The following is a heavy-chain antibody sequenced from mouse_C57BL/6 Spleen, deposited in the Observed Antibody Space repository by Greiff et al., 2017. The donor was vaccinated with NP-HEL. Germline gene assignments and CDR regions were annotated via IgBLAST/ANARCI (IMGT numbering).Heavy chain of an antibody. CDR3: ATFIRTVVAPYWYFEG. J-gene: IGHJ1*03. CDR2: IHPSDSDT. Sequence: QVQLQQPGAELVKPGASVKVSCKASGYTFTSYWMHWVKQRPGQGLEWIGRIHPSDSDTNYNQKFKGKATLTVDKSSSTAYIQLSSLTSEDAAVYYCATFIRTVVAPYWYFEGWGTGTTVTVAS. CDR1: GYTFTSYW. D-gene: IGHD1-1*01. V-gene: IGHV1-74*01.